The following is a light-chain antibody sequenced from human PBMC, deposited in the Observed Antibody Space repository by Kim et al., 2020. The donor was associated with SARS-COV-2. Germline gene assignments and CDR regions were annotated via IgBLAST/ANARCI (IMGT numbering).Light chain of an antibody. CDR2: RAS. CDR3: QQHKDWAYT. CDR1: QSVSDK. V-gene: IGKV3-15*01. J-gene: IGKJ2*01. Sequence: EIVLTQSPATLSVSPGERATLSRRASQSVSDKLNWYQQKPGQAPRLLIYRASARAAGVPAGFSGSGSGTDFTLTISSLQSEDSAVYYCQQHKDWAYTFRQGTKVDI.